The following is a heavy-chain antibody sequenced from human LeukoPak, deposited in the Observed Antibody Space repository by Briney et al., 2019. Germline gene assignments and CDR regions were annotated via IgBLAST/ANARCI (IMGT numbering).Heavy chain of an antibody. J-gene: IGHJ5*02. CDR2: IYPGDSDT. D-gene: IGHD4-23*01. CDR3: ATTYGGNSGPWGDWFDP. V-gene: IGHV5-51*01. CDR1: GYSFTSYW. Sequence: GESLKISCKGSGYSFTSYWIGWVRRMPGKGLDWMRIIYPGDSDTRYSPSFQGQFTISADKSISTAYLQWSSLKASDTAMYYCATTYGGNSGPWGDWFDPWGQGTLVTVSS.